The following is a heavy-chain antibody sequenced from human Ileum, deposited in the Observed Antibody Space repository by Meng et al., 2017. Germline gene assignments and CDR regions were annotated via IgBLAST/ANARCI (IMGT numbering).Heavy chain of an antibody. D-gene: IGHD2-15*01. V-gene: IGHV1-18*01. J-gene: IGHJ4*02. Sequence: QVHLLPSGAEAKKPSASVRASCKASGYTFGSYGICWVRQAPGQGLEWMGWFVNYVDTYPAPKFQGRVTMTTDTHTNTAFMELRSLTSDDTAVYYCASGTPGRSYCDYWGQGTLVTVSS. CDR2: FVNYVDT. CDR1: GYTFGSYG. CDR3: ASGTPGRSYCDY.